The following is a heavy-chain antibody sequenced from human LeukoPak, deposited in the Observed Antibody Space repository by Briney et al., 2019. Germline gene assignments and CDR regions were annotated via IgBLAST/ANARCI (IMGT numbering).Heavy chain of an antibody. CDR3: ARDINYYDSSGYYHY. CDR1: GFTFTTYA. J-gene: IGHJ4*02. Sequence: GGSLRLSWAASGFTFTTYAMIWVRQAPGKGLEWVSAISGSGGSTYYADSVKGRFTISRDNAKNSLYLQMNSLRAEDTAVYYCARDINYYDSSGYYHYWGQGTLVTVSS. CDR2: ISGSGGST. D-gene: IGHD3-22*01. V-gene: IGHV3-23*01.